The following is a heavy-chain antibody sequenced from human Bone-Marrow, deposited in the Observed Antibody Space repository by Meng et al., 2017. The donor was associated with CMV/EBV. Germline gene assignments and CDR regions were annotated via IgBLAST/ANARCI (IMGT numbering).Heavy chain of an antibody. V-gene: IGHV3-21*01. Sequence: GESLKIPCAASGFTFSSYSMNWVRQAPGKGLEWVSSISSSSSYIYYADSVKGRFTISRDNAKNSLYLQMNSLRAEDTAVYYCARDEYYYYGMDVWGQGTTVTVSS. CDR3: ARDEYYYYGMDV. J-gene: IGHJ6*02. CDR2: ISSSSSYI. CDR1: GFTFSSYS.